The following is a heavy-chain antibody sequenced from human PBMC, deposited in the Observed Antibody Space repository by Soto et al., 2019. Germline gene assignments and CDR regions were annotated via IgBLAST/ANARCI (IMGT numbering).Heavy chain of an antibody. CDR1: GGSISSGGYY. J-gene: IGHJ6*02. Sequence: SETLSLTCTVSGGSISSGGYYWSWIRQHPGKGLEWIGYIYYSGSTYYNPSLKSRVTISVDTSKNQFSLKLSSVTAADTAVYYCASSYYYDSSGYLPPGAMDVWGQGTTVTVSS. V-gene: IGHV4-31*03. CDR3: ASSYYYDSSGYLPPGAMDV. CDR2: IYYSGST. D-gene: IGHD3-22*01.